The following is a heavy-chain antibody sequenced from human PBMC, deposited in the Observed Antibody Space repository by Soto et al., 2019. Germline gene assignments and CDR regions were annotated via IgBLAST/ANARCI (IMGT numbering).Heavy chain of an antibody. CDR1: GFTFSSYS. D-gene: IGHD3-3*01. Sequence: GGSLRLSCAASGFTFSSYSMNWVRQAPGKGLEWVSSISSSSSYIYYADSVKGRFTISRDNAKNSLYLQMNSLRAEDTAVYYCARDSAYYDFWSGYYVPGNDYWGQGTLVTVSS. CDR2: ISSSSSYI. CDR3: ARDSAYYDFWSGYYVPGNDY. J-gene: IGHJ4*02. V-gene: IGHV3-21*01.